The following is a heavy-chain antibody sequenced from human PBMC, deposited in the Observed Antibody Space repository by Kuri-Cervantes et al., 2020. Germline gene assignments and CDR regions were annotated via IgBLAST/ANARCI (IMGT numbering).Heavy chain of an antibody. Sequence: GSLRLSCTVSGGSTSSSSYYWGWIRQPPGKGLEWIGSIYYSGSTYYNPSLKSRVTISVDTSKNQFSLKLSSVTAADTAVYYCARTLPRYFDWVLLGPKDPYYFDYWGQGTLVTVSS. CDR3: ARTLPRYFDWVLLGPKDPYYFDY. CDR2: IYYSGST. CDR1: GGSTSSSSYY. V-gene: IGHV4-39*01. J-gene: IGHJ4*02. D-gene: IGHD3-9*01.